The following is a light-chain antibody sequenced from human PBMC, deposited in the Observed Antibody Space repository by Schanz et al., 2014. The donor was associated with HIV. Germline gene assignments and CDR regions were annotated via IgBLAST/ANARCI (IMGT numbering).Light chain of an antibody. V-gene: IGLV1-47*01. CDR3: AAWDDSLSGPV. J-gene: IGLJ3*02. CDR2: RNN. Sequence: QSVLTQPPSASGTPGQRVTISCSGSSSNIGSNSVHWYQHLPGTAPKLLIYRNNQRPSGVPDRFSGSKSGTSASLAISGLRSEDEGDYFCAAWDDSLSGPVFGGGTKLTVL. CDR1: SSNIGSNS.